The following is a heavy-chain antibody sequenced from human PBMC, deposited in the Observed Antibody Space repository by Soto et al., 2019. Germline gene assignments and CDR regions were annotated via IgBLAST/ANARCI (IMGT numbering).Heavy chain of an antibody. CDR3: ARDLGVGGGGDCGAFDI. CDR2: IYYSGST. V-gene: IGHV4-61*01. J-gene: IGHJ3*02. CDR1: GGSVSSGSYY. Sequence: SETLSLTCTVSGGSVSSGSYYWSWIRQPPGKGLEWIGYIYYSGSTNYNPSLKSRVTISVDTSKNQFSLKLSSVTAADTAVYYCARDLGVGGGGDCGAFDIWGQGTMVTVSS. D-gene: IGHD2-21*02.